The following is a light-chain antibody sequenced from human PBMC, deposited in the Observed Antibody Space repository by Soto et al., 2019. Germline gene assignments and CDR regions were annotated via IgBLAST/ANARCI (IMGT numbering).Light chain of an antibody. Sequence: EIVLTQSPGTLSLSPGERATLSCRASQRVSSSYLAWYQQKPGQAPRLLIYGASSRATGIPDRFSGSGSGTDFTLTISILEPEDFAVYYCHQYDSSPLTFGGGTKVEIK. CDR1: QRVSSSY. V-gene: IGKV3-20*01. J-gene: IGKJ4*01. CDR2: GAS. CDR3: HQYDSSPLT.